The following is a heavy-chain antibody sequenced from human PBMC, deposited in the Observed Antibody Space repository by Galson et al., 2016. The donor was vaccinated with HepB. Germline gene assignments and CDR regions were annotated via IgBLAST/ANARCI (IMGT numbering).Heavy chain of an antibody. CDR2: ISGSGGST. CDR1: GFTFSSYT. D-gene: IGHD3-10*01. V-gene: IGHV3-23*01. CDR3: AKVVGRFGTGGDAFDI. J-gene: IGHJ3*02. Sequence: SLRLSCAASGFTFSSYTMSWVRQAPGRGLVWVSLISGSGGSTHYADSVKGRFTISRDNSKNTLYLQMNSLRAEDTAVYYCAKVVGRFGTGGDAFDIWGQGTMVTVYS.